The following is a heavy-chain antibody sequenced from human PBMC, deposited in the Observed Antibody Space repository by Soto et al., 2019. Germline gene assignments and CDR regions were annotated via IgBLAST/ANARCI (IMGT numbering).Heavy chain of an antibody. J-gene: IGHJ6*02. CDR2: ISYDGSNK. CDR1: GFTFSSYG. V-gene: IGHV3-30*18. CDR3: AKDKAYYDILIDAGGIDV. Sequence: GGSLRLSCAASGFTFSSYGMHWVRQAPGKGLEWVAVISYDGSNKYYADSVEGRFTISRDNSKNTLYLQMNSLRAEDTAVYYCAKDKAYYDILIDAGGIDVWGQVTTVPVSS. D-gene: IGHD3-9*01.